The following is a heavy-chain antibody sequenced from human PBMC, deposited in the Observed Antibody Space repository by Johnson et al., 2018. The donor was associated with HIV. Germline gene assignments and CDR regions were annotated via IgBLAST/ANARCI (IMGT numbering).Heavy chain of an antibody. CDR2: ISSSGSTI. D-gene: IGHD6-19*01. CDR1: GFTFSDHY. J-gene: IGHJ3*02. Sequence: SCAASGFTFSDHYMAWIRQAPGKGLEWVSYISSSGSTIYYAYSVKGRFTISRDNAKNSLYLQMNSLRAGDTAVYYCARVAVAGTYAFDIWGEGTMVTVSS. V-gene: IGHV3-11*04. CDR3: ARVAVAGTYAFDI.